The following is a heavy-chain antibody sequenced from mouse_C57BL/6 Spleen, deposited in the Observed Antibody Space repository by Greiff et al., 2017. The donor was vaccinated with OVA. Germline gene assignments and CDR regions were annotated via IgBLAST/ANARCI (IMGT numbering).Heavy chain of an antibody. CDR1: GYTFTSYC. D-gene: IGHD2-4*01. CDR3: ARWGRLRRDPLAMDY. CDR2: INPSNGGT. J-gene: IGHJ4*01. V-gene: IGHV1-53*01. Sequence: QVQLQQPGTELVKPGASVKLSCKASGYTFTSYCMHWVKQRPGQGLEWIGNINPSNGGTNYNEKFKSKATLTVDKFSSTAYMQLSSLTSEDSAVYYCARWGRLRRDPLAMDYWGQGTSVTVSS.